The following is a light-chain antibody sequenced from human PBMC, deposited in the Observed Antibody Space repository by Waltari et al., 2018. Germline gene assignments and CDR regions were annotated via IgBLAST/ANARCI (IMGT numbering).Light chain of an antibody. CDR2: RNN. CDR1: RPNIGRNY. CDR3: AAWDDSLSGRV. Sequence: QSVLTQPPSASGTPGQRVTISCSGSRPNIGRNYVYWYQQLPGTAPKLLIYRNNQRPSGVPDRFSGSKSGTSASLAISGLRSEDEADYYCAAWDDSLSGRVFGGGTKLTVL. J-gene: IGLJ3*02. V-gene: IGLV1-47*01.